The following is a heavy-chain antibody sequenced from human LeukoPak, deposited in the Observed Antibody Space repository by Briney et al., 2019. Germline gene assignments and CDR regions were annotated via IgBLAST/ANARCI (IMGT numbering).Heavy chain of an antibody. CDR3: ARVQMNSGSSDAFDI. J-gene: IGHJ3*02. D-gene: IGHD1-26*01. CDR2: IYTSGST. CDR1: GGSISSGSYY. Sequence: SETLSLTCTVSGGSISSGSYYWSWIRQPAGKGLEWIGRIYTSGSTNYNPSLKSRVTISVDTSKNQFSLKLSSVTAADTAVYYCARVQMNSGSSDAFDIWGQGTMVTVSS. V-gene: IGHV4-61*02.